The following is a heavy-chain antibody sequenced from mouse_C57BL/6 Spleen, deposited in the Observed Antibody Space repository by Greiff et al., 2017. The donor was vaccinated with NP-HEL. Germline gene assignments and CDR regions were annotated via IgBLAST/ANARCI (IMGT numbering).Heavy chain of an antibody. J-gene: IGHJ4*01. D-gene: IGHD2-1*01. CDR3: ASPFSLYYGGAMDY. V-gene: IGHV5-17*01. Sequence: EVMLVESGGGLVKPGGSLKLSCAASGFTFSDYGMHWVRQAPEKGLEWVAYISSGSSTIYYADTVKGRFTISRDNAKNTLFLQMTSLRSEDTAMYYCASPFSLYYGGAMDYWGQGTSVTVSS. CDR2: ISSGSSTI. CDR1: GFTFSDYG.